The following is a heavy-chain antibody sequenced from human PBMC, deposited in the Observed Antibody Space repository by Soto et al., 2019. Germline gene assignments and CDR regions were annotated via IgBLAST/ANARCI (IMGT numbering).Heavy chain of an antibody. CDR3: ARIEDYCGSGSYLGWFDP. Sequence: QVQLQESGPGLVKPSETLSLTCTVSGGSISSYYWSWIRQPPGKGLEWIGYIYYSGSTNYNPSLRGRVPISVDTSKNQFSLKLSAVTAADTAVYYCARIEDYCGSGSYLGWFDPWGQGTLVTVSS. CDR2: IYYSGST. CDR1: GGSISSYY. D-gene: IGHD3-10*01. J-gene: IGHJ5*02. V-gene: IGHV4-59*08.